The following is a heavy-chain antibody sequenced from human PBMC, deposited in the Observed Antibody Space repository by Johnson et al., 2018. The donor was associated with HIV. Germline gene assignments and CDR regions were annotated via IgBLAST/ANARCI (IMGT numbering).Heavy chain of an antibody. J-gene: IGHJ3*01. CDR2: ISYDGSNK. D-gene: IGHD4-11*01. CDR3: AKDSKRELVQGKDAFDF. V-gene: IGHV3-30-3*01. CDR1: GFTFSSHA. Sequence: QMQLVESGGGVVQPGRSLRLSCAASGFTFSSHAMHWVRQAPGKGLEWVAVISYDGSNKYYVDSVKGRFTISRDNSKNTLDLQMNILRTEDTAVYYCAKDSKRELVQGKDAFDFWCQGTMVIVSS.